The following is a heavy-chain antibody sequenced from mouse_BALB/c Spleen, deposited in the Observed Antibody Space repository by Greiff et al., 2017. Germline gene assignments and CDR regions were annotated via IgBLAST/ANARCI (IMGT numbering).Heavy chain of an antibody. D-gene: IGHD2-14*01. J-gene: IGHJ4*01. CDR3: ASTAYYRYDGYAMDY. Sequence: VQLQQSGAELVRPGTSVKISCKASGYTFTNYWLGWVKQRPGHGLEWIGDIYPGGGYTNYNEKFKGKATLTADTSSSTAYMQLSRLTSEDSAVYFCASTAYYRYDGYAMDYWGQGTSVTVSS. CDR2: IYPGGGYT. V-gene: IGHV1-63*02. CDR1: GYTFTNYW.